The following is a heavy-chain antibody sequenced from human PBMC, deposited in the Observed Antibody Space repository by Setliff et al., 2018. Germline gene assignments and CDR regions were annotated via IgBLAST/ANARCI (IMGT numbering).Heavy chain of an antibody. Sequence: SETLSLTCTVSGDSISTYYWSWIRRPAGKGLEWIGRVFVDGSTNYNPSLKSRVAMSVDTSKNQFSLKLTSVTAADTAIYYCARDTSSDWAAWFDPWSQGILVTVSS. D-gene: IGHD3-22*01. CDR3: ARDTSSDWAAWFDP. J-gene: IGHJ5*02. V-gene: IGHV4-4*07. CDR1: GDSISTYY. CDR2: VFVDGST.